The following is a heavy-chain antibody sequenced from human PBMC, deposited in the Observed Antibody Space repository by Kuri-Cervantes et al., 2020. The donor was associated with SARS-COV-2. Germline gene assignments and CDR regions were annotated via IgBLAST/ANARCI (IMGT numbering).Heavy chain of an antibody. Sequence: SETLSLTCAVYGGSFSGYYWSWIRQPPGKGLEWIGEINHSGSTNYNPSLKSRVTISVDTSKDQFSLKLSSVTAADTAVHYCARGSYDFWSGYYYYYGMDVWGQGTTVTVSS. CDR3: ARGSYDFWSGYYYYYGMDV. V-gene: IGHV4-34*01. CDR2: INHSGST. CDR1: GGSFSGYY. D-gene: IGHD3-3*01. J-gene: IGHJ6*02.